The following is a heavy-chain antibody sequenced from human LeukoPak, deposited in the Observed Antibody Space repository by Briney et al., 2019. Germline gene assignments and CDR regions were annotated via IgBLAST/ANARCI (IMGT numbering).Heavy chain of an antibody. Sequence: SSVKVSFKASRCTFSSYSISWVRQATGQGLEWMGGMIPIFGTVNYAQKFQGRVTITAEKSTSTAYMELSSLRSEDTVVYYCASSEVGYWGQGTLVTVSS. V-gene: IGHV1-69*06. CDR1: RCTFSSYS. J-gene: IGHJ4*02. CDR3: ASSEVGY. CDR2: MIPIFGTV.